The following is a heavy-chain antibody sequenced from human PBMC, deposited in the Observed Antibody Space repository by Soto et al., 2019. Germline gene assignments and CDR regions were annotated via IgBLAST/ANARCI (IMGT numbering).Heavy chain of an antibody. CDR1: GFTFSSYG. V-gene: IGHV3-33*01. J-gene: IGHJ5*02. CDR3: AREQWLVNNWFDP. Sequence: QVQLVESGGGVVQPGRSLRLSCAASGFTFSSYGMHWVRQAPGKGLEWVAVIWYDGSNKYYADSVKGRFTISRDNSKNTLYLQMNSLRAEDTAVYYCAREQWLVNNWFDPWGQGTLFTVSS. CDR2: IWYDGSNK. D-gene: IGHD6-19*01.